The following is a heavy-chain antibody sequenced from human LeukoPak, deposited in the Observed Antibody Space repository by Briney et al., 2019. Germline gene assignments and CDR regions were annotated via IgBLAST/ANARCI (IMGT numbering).Heavy chain of an antibody. J-gene: IGHJ4*02. Sequence: PSETLSLTCTVSGGSISSYYWSWIRQPPGKGLEWIGYIYYSGSTYYNPSLKSRVTISVDTSKNQFSLKLSSVTAADTAVYYCARSVEMATIFDYWGQGTLVTVSS. CDR2: IYYSGST. CDR1: GGSISSYY. CDR3: ARSVEMATIFDY. D-gene: IGHD5-24*01. V-gene: IGHV4-59*12.